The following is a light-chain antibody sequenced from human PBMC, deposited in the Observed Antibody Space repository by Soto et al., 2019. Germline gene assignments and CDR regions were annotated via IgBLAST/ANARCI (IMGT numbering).Light chain of an antibody. V-gene: IGKV3-11*01. CDR2: DAS. CDR1: QSVSIN. Sequence: DIALTQAPATLPFSLGERDTLSCRASQSVSINLAWYQQKPGQAPRLLIYDASNRATGIPAKFSGSGSATDFTLTISSLEPEDFAVYYCYQRSNWPPTFGGGTKVDI. CDR3: YQRSNWPPT. J-gene: IGKJ4*01.